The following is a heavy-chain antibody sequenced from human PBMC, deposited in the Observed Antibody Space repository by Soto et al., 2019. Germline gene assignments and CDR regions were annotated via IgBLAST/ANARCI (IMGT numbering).Heavy chain of an antibody. J-gene: IGHJ6*02. Sequence: GGSLRLSCAASGFTFSSYAMSWVRQAPGKGLEWVSAISGSGGSTYYADSVKGRFTISRDNSKNTLYLQMNSLRAEDTAVYYCAKDLSGARWYYDALDVWGQGTTVTVSS. CDR1: GFTFSSYA. V-gene: IGHV3-23*01. CDR2: ISGSGGST. CDR3: AKDLSGARWYYDALDV. D-gene: IGHD2-15*01.